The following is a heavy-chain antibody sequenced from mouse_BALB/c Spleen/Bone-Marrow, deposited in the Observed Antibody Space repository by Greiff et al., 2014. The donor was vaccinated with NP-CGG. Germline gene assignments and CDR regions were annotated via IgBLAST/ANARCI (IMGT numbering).Heavy chain of an antibody. J-gene: IGHJ3*01. D-gene: IGHD3-1*01. CDR1: GYNFTSYW. V-gene: IGHV1-55*01. CDR3: ARFSQLGLFAD. CDR2: IYPGSGST. Sequence: QVQLQQPGAELVKPGTSVKLSCKASGYNFTSYWINWVKLRPGQGLEWIGDIYPGSGSTNYNEKFKSKATLTVDTSSSTAYMQLSSLTSEDSALYYCARFSQLGLFADWGQGTLVTVSA.